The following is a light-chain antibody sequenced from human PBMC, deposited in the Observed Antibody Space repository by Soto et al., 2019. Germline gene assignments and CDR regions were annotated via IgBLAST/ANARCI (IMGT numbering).Light chain of an antibody. Sequence: EIVMTQSPATLSVSPGERATLSCRASQSVRSDLAWYQQKPGQAPRLLIQGASTRATGIPARFSGSGSGTEFTLTISSLQSEDFAVYYCQQYNNLPRLTFGGGTKVEIK. CDR3: QQYNNLPRLT. CDR2: GAS. J-gene: IGKJ4*01. V-gene: IGKV3-15*01. CDR1: QSVRSD.